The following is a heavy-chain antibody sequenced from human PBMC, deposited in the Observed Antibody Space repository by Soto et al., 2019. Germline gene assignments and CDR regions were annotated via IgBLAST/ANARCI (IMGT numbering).Heavy chain of an antibody. D-gene: IGHD3-16*01. J-gene: IGHJ3*02. Sequence: QVQLQESGPGLVKPSQTLSLTCTVSGGSISSGGYYWSWIRQHPGKGLEWIGYIYYSGSTYYNPSLKSRVTISVDMSKNQFSLKLSSVTAADTAVYYCARVYYDYVWGSYRPEDAFDIWGQGTMVTVSS. V-gene: IGHV4-31*03. CDR2: IYYSGST. CDR3: ARVYYDYVWGSYRPEDAFDI. CDR1: GGSISSGGYY.